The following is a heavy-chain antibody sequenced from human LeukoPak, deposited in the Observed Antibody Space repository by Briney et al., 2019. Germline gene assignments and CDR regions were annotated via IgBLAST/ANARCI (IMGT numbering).Heavy chain of an antibody. Sequence: GGSLRLSCAASGFIVSSNYMTWIRQAPGRGLEWVAVVYTGGNAHYADSVKGRFTISRDKNTLYLQMNSLRREDTAVYYCATLPITVRDYYYGMDVWGQGITVTVSS. J-gene: IGHJ6*02. D-gene: IGHD3-3*01. CDR3: ATLPITVRDYYYGMDV. CDR1: GFIVSSNY. V-gene: IGHV3-66*02. CDR2: VYTGGNA.